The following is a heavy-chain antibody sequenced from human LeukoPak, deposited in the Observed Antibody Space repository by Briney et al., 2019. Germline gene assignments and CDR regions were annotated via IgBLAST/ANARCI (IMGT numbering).Heavy chain of an antibody. V-gene: IGHV3-23*01. CDR1: GFSFSIYA. Sequence: GGSLRLSCAVSGFSFSIYAMSWVRQAPGKGLEWVSTINDGGDKTFYADSVKGRFTISRDNSKNTLYLQMNSLRAEDTAEYYCAKRGGTESFYYYYYMDVWGKGTTVTVSS. D-gene: IGHD2-15*01. CDR2: INDGGDKT. CDR3: AKRGGTESFYYYYYMDV. J-gene: IGHJ6*03.